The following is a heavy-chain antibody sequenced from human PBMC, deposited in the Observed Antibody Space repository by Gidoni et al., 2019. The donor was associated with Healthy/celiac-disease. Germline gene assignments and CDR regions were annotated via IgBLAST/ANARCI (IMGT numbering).Heavy chain of an antibody. J-gene: IGHJ5*02. V-gene: IGHV4-4*02. CDR1: GGPISSSNW. Sequence: QVQLQESGPGLVKPSGTLSLTCAVSGGPISSSNWWSWDRQPPGKGLEWIGEIYHSGSTNHNPSLKSRVTISVDKSKNQFSLKLSSVTAADTAVYYCARGEATTVTTFSFDPWGQGTLVTVSS. CDR3: ARGEATTVTTFSFDP. CDR2: IYHSGST. D-gene: IGHD4-17*01.